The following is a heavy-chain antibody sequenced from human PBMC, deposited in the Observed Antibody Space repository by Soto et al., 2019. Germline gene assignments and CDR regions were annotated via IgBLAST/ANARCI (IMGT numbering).Heavy chain of an antibody. Sequence: GASVKVSCKASGYTFTSYYMHWVRQAPGQGLEWMGIINPSGGSTSYAQKFQGRVTMTRDTSTSTVYMELSSLRSEDTAVYYCARVDCSSWYLGDYYDYGMDVWGQGTTVTVSS. V-gene: IGHV1-46*01. CDR1: GYTFTSYY. CDR2: INPSGGST. CDR3: ARVDCSSWYLGDYYDYGMDV. D-gene: IGHD6-13*01. J-gene: IGHJ6*02.